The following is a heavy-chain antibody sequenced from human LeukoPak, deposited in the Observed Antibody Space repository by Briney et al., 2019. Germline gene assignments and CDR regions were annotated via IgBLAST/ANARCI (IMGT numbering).Heavy chain of an antibody. J-gene: IGHJ6*02. CDR2: INPNSGGT. V-gene: IGHV1-2*02. CDR3: ARDLDGSGSYYPNYYYYGMDV. Sequence: ASVKVSCKASGGTFSSYAISWVRQAPGQGLEWMGWINPNSGGTNYVQKFQGRVTMTRDTSISTAYMELSRLRSDDTAVYYCARDLDGSGSYYPNYYYYGMDVWGQGTTVTVSS. CDR1: GGTFSSYA. D-gene: IGHD3-10*01.